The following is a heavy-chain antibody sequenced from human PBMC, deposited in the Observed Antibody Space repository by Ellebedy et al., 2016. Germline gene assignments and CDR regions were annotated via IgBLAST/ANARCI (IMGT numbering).Heavy chain of an antibody. J-gene: IGHJ4*02. V-gene: IGHV1-2*02. D-gene: IGHD3-9*01. CDR2: INPNSGGT. Sequence: ASVKVSCXASGYTFTGYYMHWVRQAPGQGLEWMGWINPNSGGTNYAQKFQGRVTMTEDTSTDTAYMELSSLRSEDTAVYYCATEGPMTRAFDIWGQGTLVTVSS. CDR1: GYTFTGYY. CDR3: ATEGPMTRAFDI.